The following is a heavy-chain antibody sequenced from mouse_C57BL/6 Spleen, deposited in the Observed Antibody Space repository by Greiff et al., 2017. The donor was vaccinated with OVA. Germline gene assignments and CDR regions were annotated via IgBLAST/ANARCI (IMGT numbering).Heavy chain of an antibody. J-gene: IGHJ2*01. CDR1: GFTSSDYG. Sequence: EVQLQESGGGLVKPGGSLTLSCAASGFTSSDYGMHWVRQAPEKGLEWVAYISSGSSTIYYADTVKGRFTISRDNAKNTLFLQMTSLRSEDTAMYYCARTHFDYWGQGTTLTVSS. CDR2: ISSGSSTI. CDR3: ARTHFDY. V-gene: IGHV5-17*01.